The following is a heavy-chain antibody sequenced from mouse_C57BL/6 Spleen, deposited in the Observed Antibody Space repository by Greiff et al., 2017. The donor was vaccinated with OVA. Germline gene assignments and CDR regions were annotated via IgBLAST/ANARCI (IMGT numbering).Heavy chain of an antibody. CDR2: ISSGGDYI. Sequence: EVQRVESGEGLVKPGGSLKLSCAASGFTFSSYAMSWVRQTPEKRLEWVAYISSGGDYIYYADTVKGRFTISRDNDRNTLYLQMSSLKSEDTAMYYCTRDRGELEGYAMDYWGQGTSVTVSS. J-gene: IGHJ4*01. V-gene: IGHV5-9-1*02. CDR3: TRDRGELEGYAMDY. D-gene: IGHD1-3*01. CDR1: GFTFSSYA.